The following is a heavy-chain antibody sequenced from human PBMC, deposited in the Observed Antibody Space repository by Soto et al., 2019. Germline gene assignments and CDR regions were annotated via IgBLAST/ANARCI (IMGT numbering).Heavy chain of an antibody. CDR2: IYPGDSDT. Sequence: PGESLKISCKGSGYSFTSYWIGWVRQLPGKGLEWMGIIYPGDSDTRYSPSFQGQVIISADKSINTAYLQWSSLKASDTAMYYCARVHIVTTMGLDYWAQGTLVTVSS. CDR3: ARVHIVTTMGLDY. CDR1: GYSFTSYW. D-gene: IGHD5-12*01. J-gene: IGHJ4*02. V-gene: IGHV5-51*01.